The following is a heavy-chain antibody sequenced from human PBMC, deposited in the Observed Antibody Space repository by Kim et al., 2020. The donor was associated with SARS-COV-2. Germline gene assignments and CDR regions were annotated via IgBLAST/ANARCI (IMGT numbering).Heavy chain of an antibody. CDR2: YT. CDR3: ATGNYGDLDY. Sequence: YTYYADSVKGRFTITRDNAKNSLSLPMHSLRAEDTAVYYCATGNYGDLDYWGQGTLVTVSS. V-gene: IGHV3-21*01. D-gene: IGHD4-17*01. J-gene: IGHJ4*02.